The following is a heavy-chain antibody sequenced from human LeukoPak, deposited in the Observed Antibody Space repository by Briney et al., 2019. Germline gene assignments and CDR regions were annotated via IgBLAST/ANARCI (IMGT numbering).Heavy chain of an antibody. Sequence: GGSLRLSCAASGFTFSTYSLNWARQAPGKGLEWVSSISSSGSYINYADSVKGRFTISRDNAKNSLSLQMNSLRAEDTAVYYCARERGPDYWGQGTLVTVSS. D-gene: IGHD3-16*01. J-gene: IGHJ4*02. CDR3: ARERGPDY. CDR2: ISSSGSYI. V-gene: IGHV3-21*01. CDR1: GFTFSTYS.